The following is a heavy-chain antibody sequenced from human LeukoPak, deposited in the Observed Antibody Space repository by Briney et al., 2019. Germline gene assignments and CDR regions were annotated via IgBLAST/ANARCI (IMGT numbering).Heavy chain of an antibody. CDR2: IIPIFGTA. J-gene: IGHJ5*02. CDR1: GGTFSSYA. D-gene: IGHD2-21*02. CDR3: ARDSVTATSLNWFDP. V-gene: IGHV1-69*05. Sequence: ASVTVSCTASGGTFSSYAISWVRQAPGQGLEWMGGIIPIFGTANYAQKFQGRVTITTDESTSTAYMELSSLRSEDTAVYYCARDSVTATSLNWFDPWGQGTLVTVSS.